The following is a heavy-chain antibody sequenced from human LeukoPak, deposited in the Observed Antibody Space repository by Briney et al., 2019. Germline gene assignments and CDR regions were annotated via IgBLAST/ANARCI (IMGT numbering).Heavy chain of an antibody. CDR3: ARMYYYDSSGYYSWYFDL. CDR1: GGSISRYY. J-gene: IGHJ2*01. Sequence: SDTLSLTRTLSGGSISRYYWSWIRQPPGKGLEWIGYIYHSESTNYNPPLKSRVTISVDTSKNQFSLKLSSVTTADTAVYYCARMYYYDSSGYYSWYFDLWGRGTLVTVSS. D-gene: IGHD3-22*01. V-gene: IGHV4-59*07. CDR2: IYHSEST.